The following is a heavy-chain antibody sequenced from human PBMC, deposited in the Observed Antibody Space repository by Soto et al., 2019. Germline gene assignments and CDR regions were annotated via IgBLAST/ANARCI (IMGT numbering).Heavy chain of an antibody. CDR2: IYYSGST. V-gene: IGHV4-31*03. J-gene: IGHJ5*02. Sequence: SVTMSLTCTVAGGSISSGCYYWSWIRQHPGKGLEWIGYIYYSGSTYYNPSLKSRVTISVDTSKNQFSLKLSSVTAADTAVYYCARVGGINWFDPWGQGTLVTVSS. CDR1: GGSISSGCYY. D-gene: IGHD1-20*01. CDR3: ARVGGINWFDP.